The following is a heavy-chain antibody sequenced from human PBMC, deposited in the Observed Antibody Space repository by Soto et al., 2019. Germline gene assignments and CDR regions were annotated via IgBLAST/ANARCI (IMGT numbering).Heavy chain of an antibody. D-gene: IGHD6-19*01. Sequence: SETLSLTCTVSGVSISSDYWSWIRQPPGKGLEWIGYIYYSGSTNYNPSLKSRVTISVDTSKNQFSLTLGSVTAADTAVYYCARDNRIAVAGYYYYTMDIWGQGTTVTVSS. CDR3: ARDNRIAVAGYYYYTMDI. V-gene: IGHV4-59*01. CDR1: GVSISSDY. CDR2: IYYSGST. J-gene: IGHJ6*02.